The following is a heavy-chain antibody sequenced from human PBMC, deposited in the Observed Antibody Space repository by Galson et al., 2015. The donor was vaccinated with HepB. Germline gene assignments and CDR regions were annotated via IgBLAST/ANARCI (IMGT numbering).Heavy chain of an antibody. Sequence: SLRLSCAASGFTFSSYGMHWVRQAPGKGLERVAFIRYDGSNKYYANSVKGRFTISRDNSKNTLYVQMNSLRAEDTAVYYCAKDELEAYYGSGIGYWGQGTLVTVSS. V-gene: IGHV3-30*02. J-gene: IGHJ4*02. D-gene: IGHD3-10*01. CDR2: IRYDGSNK. CDR3: AKDELEAYYGSGIGY. CDR1: GFTFSSYG.